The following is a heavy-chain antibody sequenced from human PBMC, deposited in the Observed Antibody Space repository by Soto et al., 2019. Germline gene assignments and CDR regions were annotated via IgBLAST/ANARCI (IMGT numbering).Heavy chain of an antibody. D-gene: IGHD3-10*01. Sequence: AASVKVSCKASGGTFSSYAISWVRQAPGQGLEWMGGIIPIFGTANYAQKFQGRVTITADESTSTAYMELSSLRSEDTAVYYCGGAIEGPRVPYGMVGWPGGRTVNV. J-gene: IGHJ6*01. CDR1: GGTFSSYA. CDR2: IIPIFGTA. V-gene: IGHV1-69*13. CDR3: GGAIEGPRVPYGMVG.